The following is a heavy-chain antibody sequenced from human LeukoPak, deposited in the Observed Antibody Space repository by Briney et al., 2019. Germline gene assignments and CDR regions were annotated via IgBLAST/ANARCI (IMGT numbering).Heavy chain of an antibody. CDR3: VRMGSSAYTLI. J-gene: IGHJ4*02. D-gene: IGHD3-22*01. V-gene: IGHV3-74*01. CDR2: ISSDGSST. CDR1: GFTFTTYW. Sequence: GGSLRLSCVASGFTFTTYWMHWVRQAPGKGLVWVSRISSDGSSTSYADSVKGRFTVSRDNAKNTLYLQMNSLRAEDTAVYYCVRMGSSAYTLIWGQGTLVTVSS.